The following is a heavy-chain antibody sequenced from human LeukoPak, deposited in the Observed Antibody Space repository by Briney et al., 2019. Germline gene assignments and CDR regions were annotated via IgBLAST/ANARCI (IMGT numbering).Heavy chain of an antibody. D-gene: IGHD2-21*02. CDR1: GFTFSNAW. CDR2: ISGSGGST. CDR3: TTDSSCGGDCYGH. J-gene: IGHJ4*02. V-gene: IGHV3-23*01. Sequence: GGSLRLSCAASGFTFSNAWMSWVRQAPGKGLEWVSAISGSGGSTYYADSVKGRFTISRDNSKNTLYLQMNSLKTEDTAVYYCTTDSSCGGDCYGHWGQGTLVTVSS.